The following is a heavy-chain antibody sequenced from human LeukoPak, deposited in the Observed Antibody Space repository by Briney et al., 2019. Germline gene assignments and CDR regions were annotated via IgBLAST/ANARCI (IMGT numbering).Heavy chain of an antibody. CDR1: GFTVSSNY. V-gene: IGHV3-53*01. Sequence: PGGSLRLSCAASGFTVSSNYMSWVRQAPGKGLEWVSVIYSGGSTYYADSVKGRFTISRDNSKNTLYLQMNSLRAEDTAVYYCARDSGSYWGIFDYWGQGTLVTVSS. CDR2: IYSGGST. CDR3: ARDSGSYWGIFDY. J-gene: IGHJ4*02. D-gene: IGHD1-26*01.